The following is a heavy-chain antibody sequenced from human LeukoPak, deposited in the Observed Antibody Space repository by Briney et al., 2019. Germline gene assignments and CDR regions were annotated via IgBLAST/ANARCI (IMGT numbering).Heavy chain of an antibody. D-gene: IGHD3-16*01. CDR3: ARDLINYGY. V-gene: IGHV3-11*04. Sequence: GGSLRLSCAASGFTLSDYFINWIRQAPGKGLEWVSYISSSGSTTQYADSVRGRFTISRDNAKNSVYLQMNSLRAEDTAVYYCARDLINYGYWGQGTLVTVSS. CDR1: GFTLSDYF. CDR2: ISSSGSTT. J-gene: IGHJ4*02.